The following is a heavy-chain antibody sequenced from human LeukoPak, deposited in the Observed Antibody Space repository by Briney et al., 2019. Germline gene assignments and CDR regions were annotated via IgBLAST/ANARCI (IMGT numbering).Heavy chain of an antibody. CDR3: ARAFRERIRSFDI. CDR2: INHSGDT. Sequence: PSETLSFTCTVSDGPITTYYWNWIRQPPGKGLEWIGYINHSGDTSYNPSLKSRVTISVDTSKNQFSLKLNSVTAADTAVYYCARAFRERIRSFDIWGQGTLVTVSS. J-gene: IGHJ3*02. CDR1: DGPITTYY. V-gene: IGHV4-59*01. D-gene: IGHD1-26*01.